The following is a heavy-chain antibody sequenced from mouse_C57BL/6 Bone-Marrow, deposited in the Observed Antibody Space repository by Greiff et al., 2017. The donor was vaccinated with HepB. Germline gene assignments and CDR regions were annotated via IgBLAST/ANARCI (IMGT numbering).Heavy chain of an antibody. CDR3: AKGNYYYGSPWFAY. J-gene: IGHJ3*01. CDR1: GYTFTDYY. CDR2: INPNNGGT. D-gene: IGHD1-1*01. Sequence: EVQLQQSGPELVKPGASVKISCKASGYTFTDYYMNWVKQSHGKSLEWIGDINPNNGGTSYNQKFKGKATLTAEKSSSTAYMQLSSLTSEDSAVYFCAKGNYYYGSPWFAYWGQGTLVTVSA. V-gene: IGHV1-26*01.